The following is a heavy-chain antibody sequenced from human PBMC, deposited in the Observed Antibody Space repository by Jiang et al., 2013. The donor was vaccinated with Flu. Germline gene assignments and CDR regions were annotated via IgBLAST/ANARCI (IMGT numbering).Heavy chain of an antibody. V-gene: IGHV5-51*01. CDR3: ARLDLYYYGSEVLSTHPHYFDY. CDR2: GDSDT. J-gene: IGHJ4*02. D-gene: IGHD3-10*01. Sequence: GDSDTRYSPSFQGQVTISADKSISTAYLQWSSLKASDTAMYYCARLDLYYYGSEVLSTHPHYFDYWGQGTLVTVSS.